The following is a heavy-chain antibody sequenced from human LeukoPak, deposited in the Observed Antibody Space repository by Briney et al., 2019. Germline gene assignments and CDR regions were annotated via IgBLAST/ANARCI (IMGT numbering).Heavy chain of an antibody. D-gene: IGHD6-19*01. Sequence: ASVKVSCKASGYTFTGYYMHWVRQAPGQGLEWMGWINPNSGGTNYAQKFQGRVTMTRDTSISTAYMELSRLRSDDTAVYYCARGAPWLVRDLDYWGQGTLVTVSS. CDR3: ARGAPWLVRDLDY. V-gene: IGHV1-2*02. CDR2: INPNSGGT. CDR1: GYTFTGYY. J-gene: IGHJ4*02.